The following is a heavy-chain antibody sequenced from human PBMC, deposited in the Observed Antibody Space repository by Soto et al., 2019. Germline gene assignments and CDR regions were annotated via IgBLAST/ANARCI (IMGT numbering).Heavy chain of an antibody. CDR3: ARPFVAAREQNWYFDL. CDR2: IIPIFGTA. Sequence: QVQLVQSGAEVKNPGSSVKVSCKASGGTFSSYAISWVRQAPGQGLEWMGGIIPIFGTANYAQKFQGRVTITEDESTSTAYMELSSLRSEETAVYYCARPFVAAREQNWYFDLWGRGTLVTVSS. CDR1: GGTFSSYA. V-gene: IGHV1-69*01. D-gene: IGHD6-6*01. J-gene: IGHJ2*01.